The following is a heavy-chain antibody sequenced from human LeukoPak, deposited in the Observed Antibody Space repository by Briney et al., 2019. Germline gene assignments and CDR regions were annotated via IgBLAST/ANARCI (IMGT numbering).Heavy chain of an antibody. V-gene: IGHV4-59*01. D-gene: IGHD3-3*01. J-gene: IGHJ6*03. Sequence: SETLSLTCTVSGGSISSYYWSWIRQPPGKGLEWIGYIYYSGSTNYNPSLKSRVTISVDTSKNQFSLKLSSVTAADTAVYYCARGDNDDYDFWSGYIYYMDVWGKGTTVTVSS. CDR3: ARGDNDDYDFWSGYIYYMDV. CDR1: GGSISSYY. CDR2: IYYSGST.